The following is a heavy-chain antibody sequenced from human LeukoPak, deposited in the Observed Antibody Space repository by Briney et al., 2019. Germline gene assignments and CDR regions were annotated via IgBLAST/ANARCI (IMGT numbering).Heavy chain of an antibody. D-gene: IGHD5-18*01. CDR1: GGSISSGDYY. CDR3: ARDRIQLWFDY. Sequence: SETLSLTCTVSGGSISSGDYYWRWIRQPPGTGLEWIGYIYYSGSTYYNPSLKSRVTISVDTSKNQFSLKLSSVTAADTAVYYCARDRIQLWFDYWGQGTLVTVSS. J-gene: IGHJ4*02. V-gene: IGHV4-30-4*08. CDR2: IYYSGST.